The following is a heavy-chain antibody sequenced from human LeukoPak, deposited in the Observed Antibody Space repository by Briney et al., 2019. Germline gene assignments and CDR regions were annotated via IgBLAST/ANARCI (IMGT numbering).Heavy chain of an antibody. CDR3: ARASFKDIVVVPAAIAY. D-gene: IGHD2-2*01. J-gene: IGHJ4*02. Sequence: PGGSLRLSCAASGFTFSSYSMNWVRQAPGKGLEWVSSISSSSSYIYYADSVKGRFTISRDNAKNSLYLQMNSLRAEDTAVYYCARASFKDIVVVPAAIAYWGQGTLVTVSS. CDR1: GFTFSSYS. CDR2: ISSSSSYI. V-gene: IGHV3-21*01.